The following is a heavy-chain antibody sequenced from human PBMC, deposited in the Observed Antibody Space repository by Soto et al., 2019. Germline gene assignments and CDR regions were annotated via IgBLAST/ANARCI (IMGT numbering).Heavy chain of an antibody. CDR1: GGSISSGGYY. CDR3: ARGPQCELLTHFAY. V-gene: IGHV4-31*03. J-gene: IGHJ4*02. Sequence: LSRTCTVSGGSISSGGYYWSWIRQHPGKGLEGIGYIYYSGSTYYNPSLKSRVTISVDTSKNQFSLKLSSVTAADTAVYYCARGPQCELLTHFAYWGQGTLVPVSS. D-gene: IGHD1-26*01. CDR2: IYYSGST.